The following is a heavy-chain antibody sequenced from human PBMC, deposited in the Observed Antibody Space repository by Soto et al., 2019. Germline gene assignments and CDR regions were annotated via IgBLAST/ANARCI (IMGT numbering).Heavy chain of an antibody. J-gene: IGHJ4*02. CDR2: IYPGDSDT. CDR1: GYSFSNYW. D-gene: IGHD6-19*01. CDR3: ARQASSGWNNFDY. V-gene: IGHV5-51*01. Sequence: GESLKISCEGSGYSFSNYWVGWVRQMPGKGPEWMGIIYPGDSDTTYSPSFQGQVTISVDRSISTAYLQWATLKASDTAMYYCARQASSGWNNFDYWDQGTLVTVSS.